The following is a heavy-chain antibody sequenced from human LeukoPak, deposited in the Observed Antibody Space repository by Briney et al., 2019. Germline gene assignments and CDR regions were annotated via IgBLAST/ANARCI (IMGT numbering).Heavy chain of an antibody. CDR3: AKATYSSSSRHFDY. Sequence: GGSLRLSCAASGFTFSSYAMSWVRQAPGKGLEWVPAISGSGGSTYYADSVKGRFTISRDNSKNTLYLQMNSLRAEDTAVYYCAKATYSSSSRHFDYWGQGTLVTVSS. V-gene: IGHV3-23*01. J-gene: IGHJ4*02. D-gene: IGHD6-6*01. CDR1: GFTFSSYA. CDR2: ISGSGGST.